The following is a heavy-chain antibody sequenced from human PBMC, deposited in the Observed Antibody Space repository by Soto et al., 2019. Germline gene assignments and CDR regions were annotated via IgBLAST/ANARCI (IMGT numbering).Heavy chain of an antibody. V-gene: IGHV4-34*01. J-gene: IGHJ4*02. CDR3: ASGTFDWLAY. CDR2: TNHSGST. CDR1: GGPLRGCY. D-gene: IGHD3-9*01. Sequence: WETLALTCPVYGGPLRGCYWSCIRQPPRKGLEWIGETNHSGSTNYTPSLKSRVTISVDTSKNQFSLKLSSVTAADTAVYYCASGTFDWLAYWGQGILVTGSA.